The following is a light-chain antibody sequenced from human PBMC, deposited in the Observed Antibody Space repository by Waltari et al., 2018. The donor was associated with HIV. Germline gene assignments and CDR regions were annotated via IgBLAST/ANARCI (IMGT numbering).Light chain of an antibody. J-gene: IGKJ1*01. Sequence: SGRARQSVSSSYLAWYQQKPGQAPRLLIYGASSRATGIPDRFSGSGSGTDFTLTISRLEPEDFAVYYCQQYGSSPGTFGQGTKVEIK. CDR2: GAS. V-gene: IGKV3-20*01. CDR3: QQYGSSPGT. CDR1: QSVSSSY.